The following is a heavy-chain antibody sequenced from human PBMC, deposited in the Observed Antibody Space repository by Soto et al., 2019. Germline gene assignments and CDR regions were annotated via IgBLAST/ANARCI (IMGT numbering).Heavy chain of an antibody. CDR3: ARGGNYDILTGFPYYFDY. CDR1: GGSISSSNW. J-gene: IGHJ4*02. CDR2: IYHSGST. V-gene: IGHV4-4*02. D-gene: IGHD3-9*01. Sequence: QVQLQESGPGLVKPSGTLSLTCAVSGGSISSSNWWSWVRQPPGKGLEWIGEIYHSGSTNYNPSHKSRVTISVDKSKNQFSLKLSSVTAADTAVYYCARGGNYDILTGFPYYFDYWGQGTLVTVSS.